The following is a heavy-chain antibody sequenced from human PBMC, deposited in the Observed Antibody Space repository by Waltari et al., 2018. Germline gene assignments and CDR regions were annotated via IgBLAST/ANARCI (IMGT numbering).Heavy chain of an antibody. CDR2: IKQDGSAK. CDR1: GFTFSNYW. CDR3: ARLAVWVAQEDF. Sequence: EVQLVESGGGLVQPGGSLRLSCAASGFTFSNYWMTWVRQAPGKGLEGVANIKQDGSAKYYVDSVKGRFTISRDNARNSLFLQMDSLRAEDTAVYYCARLAVWVAQEDFWGQGTLVTVSS. D-gene: IGHD1-26*01. J-gene: IGHJ4*02. V-gene: IGHV3-7*01.